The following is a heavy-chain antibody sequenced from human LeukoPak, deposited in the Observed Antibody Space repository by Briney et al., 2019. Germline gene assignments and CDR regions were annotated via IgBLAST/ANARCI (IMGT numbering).Heavy chain of an antibody. CDR1: GFTFSSYW. V-gene: IGHV3-74*01. Sequence: GGSLRLSCAASGFTFSSYWMHWVRQPPGKGLVWVSHINGDGSDTNYADSVKGRFTISRDNSKNTLYLQMNSLRAEDTAVYYCAKARGGTYQTYFFDYWGQGTLVTVSS. D-gene: IGHD1-26*01. CDR2: INGDGSDT. CDR3: AKARGGTYQTYFFDY. J-gene: IGHJ4*02.